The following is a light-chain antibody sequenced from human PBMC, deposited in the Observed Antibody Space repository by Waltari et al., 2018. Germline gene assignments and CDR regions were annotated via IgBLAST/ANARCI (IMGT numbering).Light chain of an antibody. CDR3: QHYFTSPVT. Sequence: DIVMTQSPDSLAVSLGERATINCKSSQSVFYKSDNKNYLAWYQQKPRQPPKLLIYVASTRQSGVPDRFSARGSGTDFTLTISSLQAEDVAVYYCQHYFTSPVTFGGGTRVEIK. CDR2: VAS. V-gene: IGKV4-1*01. J-gene: IGKJ4*01. CDR1: QSVFYKSDNKNY.